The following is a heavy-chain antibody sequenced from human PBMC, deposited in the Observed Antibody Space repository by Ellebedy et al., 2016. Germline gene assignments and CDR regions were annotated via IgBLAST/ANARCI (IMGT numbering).Heavy chain of an antibody. CDR3: ASKLDASLVDDY. Sequence: GGSLRLXXAASGFTFSRYGMHWIRQAPGKGLEWVAVISYHARNIFYADSVRGRFTISRDNSHNTLYLQMNGLRTEDTAVYYCASKLDASLVDDYWGQGTLVTVSS. CDR2: ISYHARNI. J-gene: IGHJ4*02. CDR1: GFTFSRYG. D-gene: IGHD5-18*01. V-gene: IGHV3-30*03.